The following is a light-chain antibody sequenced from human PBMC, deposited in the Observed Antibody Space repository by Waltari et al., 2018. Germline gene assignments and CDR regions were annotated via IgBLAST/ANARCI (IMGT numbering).Light chain of an antibody. CDR2: DAS. V-gene: IGKV3-11*01. CDR1: RSLDRY. J-gene: IGKJ5*01. CDR3: QQRANWPPVT. Sequence: CRPSRSLDRYLAWYQHKPGQAPRLLIYDASNRATGIPARFSGSGSGTDFTLTISSLEPEDFAVYYCQQRANWPPVTFGQGTRLEIK.